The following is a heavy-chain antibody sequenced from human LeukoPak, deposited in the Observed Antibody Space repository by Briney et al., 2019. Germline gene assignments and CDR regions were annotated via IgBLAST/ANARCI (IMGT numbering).Heavy chain of an antibody. Sequence: GGSLRLSCAASGFTFSSYAMSWVRQAPGKGLEWVSAISGSGGSTYYADSVKGRFTISRDNSKNTLYLQMSSLRAEDTAVYYCAKDRDQQQLVLQNFDYWGQGTLVTVSS. V-gene: IGHV3-23*01. J-gene: IGHJ4*02. D-gene: IGHD6-13*01. CDR3: AKDRDQQQLVLQNFDY. CDR2: ISGSGGST. CDR1: GFTFSSYA.